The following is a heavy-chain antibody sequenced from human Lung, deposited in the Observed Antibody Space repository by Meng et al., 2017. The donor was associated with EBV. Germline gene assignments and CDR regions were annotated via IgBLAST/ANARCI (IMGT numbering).Heavy chain of an antibody. V-gene: IGHV3-23*01. CDR1: GFSFTTYG. CDR2: IGGSGGII. J-gene: IGHJ5*01. CDR3: AKSRGWDLLAWLDS. D-gene: IGHD2-15*01. Sequence: VQLLVSGGALVRPGGSLGLSCTVSGFSFTTYGVAWVRQAPGKGPEWVAGIGGSGGIINYADSVKGRFTISTDKSKNTLFLQMNSLRAEDTAIYYCAKSRGWDLLAWLDSWGHGTLVTVSS.